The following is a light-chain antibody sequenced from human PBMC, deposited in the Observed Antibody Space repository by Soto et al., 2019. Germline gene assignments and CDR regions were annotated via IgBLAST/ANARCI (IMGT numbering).Light chain of an antibody. CDR2: GTS. CDR1: NSNIGTGFD. Sequence: QSVLTQPPSVSGAPGQRVTIACTGNNSNIGTGFDVHWYRHFPGAAPKLLLSGTSHRPSGVPDRFSGSKSGTSATLGITGLQTGDEADYYCGTWDSSLSAYVSATGTKVTV. V-gene: IGLV1-40*01. CDR3: GTWDSSLSAYV. J-gene: IGLJ1*01.